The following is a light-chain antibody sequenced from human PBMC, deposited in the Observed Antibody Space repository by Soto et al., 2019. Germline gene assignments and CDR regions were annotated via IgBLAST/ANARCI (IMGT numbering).Light chain of an antibody. CDR1: QDITNY. CDR2: DVS. J-gene: IGKJ5*01. Sequence: IQMTQSPPSVSASLGDRVTITCQASQDITNYLHWFQQKPGKAPQLLIFDVSNLQTGVPSRFSGGGSGTDFALTISSLEPEDIATYYCQQYDSHPLTFGQGTRLEI. CDR3: QQYDSHPLT. V-gene: IGKV1-33*01.